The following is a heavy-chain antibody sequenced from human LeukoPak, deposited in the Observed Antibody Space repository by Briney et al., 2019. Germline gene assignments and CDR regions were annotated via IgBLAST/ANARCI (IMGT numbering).Heavy chain of an antibody. V-gene: IGHV3-30*18. CDR1: GFTFSSYG. CDR3: AKDARYFDY. Sequence: PGGSLRLSCAASGFTFSSYGMHWVRQAPGKGLEWVAIISYDGSNIHYADSVKGRFTISRDNSKNTLYLQMNSLRAEDTAVYYCAKDARYFDYWGQGTLVTVSS. CDR2: ISYDGSNI. J-gene: IGHJ4*02.